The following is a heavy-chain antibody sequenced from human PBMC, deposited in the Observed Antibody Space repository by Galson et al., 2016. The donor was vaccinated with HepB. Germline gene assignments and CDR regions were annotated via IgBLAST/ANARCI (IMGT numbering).Heavy chain of an antibody. V-gene: IGHV3-33*06. Sequence: SLRLSCAASGFNFINYGMHWVRQAPGKGLEWVAVIWHDGGDKDYGDSVKGRFTISRDNSNNTLCLQMNSLRAEDTAVYYCAKDWGTSWTIYHWGQGTLVTVSS. J-gene: IGHJ5*02. CDR1: GFNFINYG. CDR2: IWHDGGDK. D-gene: IGHD6-13*01. CDR3: AKDWGTSWTIYH.